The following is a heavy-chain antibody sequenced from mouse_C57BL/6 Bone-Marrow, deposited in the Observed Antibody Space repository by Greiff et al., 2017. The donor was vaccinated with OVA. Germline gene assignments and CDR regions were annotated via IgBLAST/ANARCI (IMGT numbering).Heavy chain of an antibody. CDR3: ARHGYWYFDV. Sequence: EVQVVESGGGLVQPGGSLKLSCAASGFTFSDYYMYWVRQTPEQRLEWVAYISTGGGSTYYPDTVKGRFTISRDNAKNTLYLQMSRLKSEDTARYYCARHGYWYFDVWGTGTTVTVSS. CDR1: GFTFSDYY. CDR2: ISTGGGST. V-gene: IGHV5-12*01. J-gene: IGHJ1*03.